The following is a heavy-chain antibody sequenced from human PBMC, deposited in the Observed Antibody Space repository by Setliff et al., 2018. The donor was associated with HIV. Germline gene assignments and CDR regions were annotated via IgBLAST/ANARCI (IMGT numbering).Heavy chain of an antibody. V-gene: IGHV3-7*01. J-gene: IGHJ4*02. D-gene: IGHD5-12*01. CDR3: ARDWRSGYDLNFDY. CDR2: IKQDGSEK. Sequence: QPGGSLRLSCAASGFAFSGHQMSWVRQAPGKGLEWVAKIKQDGSEKYYVDSVKGRFTISRDNAKNSLYLQMSSLRAEDTAMYYCARDWRSGYDLNFDYWGQGTLVTVSS. CDR1: GFAFSGHQ.